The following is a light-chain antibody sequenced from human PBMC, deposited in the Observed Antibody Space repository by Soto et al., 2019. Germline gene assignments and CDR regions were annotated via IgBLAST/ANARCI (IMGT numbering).Light chain of an antibody. J-gene: IGLJ3*02. CDR2: VGTGGIVG. Sequence: QLVLTQPPSASASLGASVTLTCTLSSGYSDYKVDWYQQRPGKGPRFVMRVGTGGIVGSKGEGIPDRFSVLGSGLNRYLTIENIQEEDESDYHCGADHGSGSNFGWVFGGGTKLTVL. V-gene: IGLV9-49*01. CDR3: GADHGSGSNFGWV. CDR1: SGYSDYK.